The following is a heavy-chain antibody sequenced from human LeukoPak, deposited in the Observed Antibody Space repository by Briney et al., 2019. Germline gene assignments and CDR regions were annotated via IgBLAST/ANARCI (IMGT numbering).Heavy chain of an antibody. V-gene: IGHV3-7*01. D-gene: IGHD1-14*01. J-gene: IGHJ4*02. CDR2: MKQDGSEK. CDR1: EFTFSSYW. CDR3: ARVTVALRRITALDY. Sequence: GGSLRLSCAASEFTFSSYWMSWVRQAPGKGLEWVANMKQDGSEKYYGDSVRGRFTISRDNAGNSLYLQMNSLRVEDTAVYYCARVTVALRRITALDYWGQGTLVTVSS.